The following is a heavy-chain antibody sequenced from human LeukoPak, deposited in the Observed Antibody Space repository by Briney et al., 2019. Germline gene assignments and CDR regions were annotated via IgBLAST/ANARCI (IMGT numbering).Heavy chain of an antibody. CDR1: GFTFGSYS. Sequence: PGGSLRLSCAASGFTFGSYSMTWVRQAPGKGLEWVSSISGSGGSTYYADSVKGRFTISRDNSKKTLYLQMNSLRAEGTALYYCAKEQRGYSGYMVGSCFDPWGQGTLVTVSS. CDR3: AKEQRGYSGYMVGSCFDP. CDR2: ISGSGGST. V-gene: IGHV3-23*01. D-gene: IGHD5-12*01. J-gene: IGHJ5*02.